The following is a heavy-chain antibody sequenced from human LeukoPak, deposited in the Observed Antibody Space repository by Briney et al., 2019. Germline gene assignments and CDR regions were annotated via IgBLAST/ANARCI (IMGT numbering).Heavy chain of an antibody. J-gene: IGHJ4*02. D-gene: IGHD3-9*01. CDR3: ARVRGSIDWYVDY. Sequence: GGSLRLSCAASGFTFSSYGMHWVRQAPGKGLEWVAVISYDGSNKYYADSVRGRFTISRDISKNTLFLQMNSLSAEDTAVYYCARVRGSIDWYVDYWGQGTLVSVCS. CDR2: ISYDGSNK. CDR1: GFTFSSYG. V-gene: IGHV3-30*03.